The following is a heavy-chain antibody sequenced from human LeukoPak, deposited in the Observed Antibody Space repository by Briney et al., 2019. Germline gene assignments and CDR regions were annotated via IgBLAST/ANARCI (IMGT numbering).Heavy chain of an antibody. CDR2: ISYSGST. CDR1: GVSISSYY. J-gene: IGHJ4*02. D-gene: IGHD5-24*01. CDR3: ARDIGGSNYRVFDY. Sequence: SETLSLTCTVSGVSISSYYWSWIRQPPGKGLEWIGYISYSGSTNYNPSLKSRVTMSVEKSKNQFSLKLSSVTAADTAVFYCARDIGGSNYRVFDYWGQGTLVTVSS. V-gene: IGHV4-59*01.